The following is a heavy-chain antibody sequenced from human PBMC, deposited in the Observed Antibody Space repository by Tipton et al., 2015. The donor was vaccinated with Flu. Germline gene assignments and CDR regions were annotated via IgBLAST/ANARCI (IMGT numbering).Heavy chain of an antibody. V-gene: IGHV4-59*01. D-gene: IGHD5-24*01. CDR2: IYYSGSS. CDR1: GGSISTYY. CDR3: AGISEYNYVHYGMDV. Sequence: TLSLTCTVSGGSISTYYWSWIRQPPGKGLEWIGYIYYSGSSNYNPSLKSRVTMSVDTSKNQFSLKLSSVTAADTAVYFCAGISEYNYVHYGMDVWGQGTTVTVSS. J-gene: IGHJ6*02.